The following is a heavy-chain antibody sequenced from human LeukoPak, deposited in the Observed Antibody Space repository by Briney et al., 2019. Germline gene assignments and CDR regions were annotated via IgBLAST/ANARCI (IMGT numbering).Heavy chain of an antibody. D-gene: IGHD6-19*01. J-gene: IGHJ4*02. V-gene: IGHV4-59*08. Sequence: SETLSLTCTVSGGSISSYYWSWIRQPPGKGLEWIGYIYYSGSTNYNPSLKSRVTISVDTSKNQFSLKLSSVTAADTAVYYCAQTKYSSGWLPFDYWGQGTLVTVSS. CDR2: IYYSGST. CDR1: GGSISSYY. CDR3: AQTKYSSGWLPFDY.